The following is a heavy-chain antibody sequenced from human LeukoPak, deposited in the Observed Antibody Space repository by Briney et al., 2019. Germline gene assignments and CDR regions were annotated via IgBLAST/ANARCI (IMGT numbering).Heavy chain of an antibody. Sequence: GGSLRLSCAASGFTFSSYAMSWVRQAPGKGLEWVSAISGSGGSTYYADSVKGRFTISRDNSKNTLYLQMNRLRAEDTAVYYCTRGNRNVVVTAIRYYYYYMDVWGKGTTVTVSS. V-gene: IGHV3-23*01. D-gene: IGHD2-21*02. CDR1: GFTFSSYA. CDR2: ISGSGGST. CDR3: TRGNRNVVVTAIRYYYYYMDV. J-gene: IGHJ6*03.